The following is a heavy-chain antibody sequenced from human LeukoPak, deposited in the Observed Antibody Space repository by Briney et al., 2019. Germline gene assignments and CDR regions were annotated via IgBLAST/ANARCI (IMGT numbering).Heavy chain of an antibody. CDR2: ISGSGGST. J-gene: IGHJ4*02. D-gene: IGHD1-26*01. V-gene: IGHV3-23*01. CDR1: GFTLSSYA. CDR3: AKSASGIYYDG. Sequence: GGSLRLSCAASGFTLSSYAMSWVRQAPGPGLEWVSAISGSGGSTYYADSMKGRFTISRDNSKNTLYLQMNTLRAEDTAVYYCAKSASGIYYDGWGQGSLVTVSS.